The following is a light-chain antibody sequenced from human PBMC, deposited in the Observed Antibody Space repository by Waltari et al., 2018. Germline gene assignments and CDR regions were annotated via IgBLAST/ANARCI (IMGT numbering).Light chain of an antibody. V-gene: IGLV8-61*01. CDR2: STK. CDR1: SASVSTNHY. CDR3: LMYMGGGISV. J-gene: IGLJ3*02. Sequence: QTVVTQEPSFSVSPGGTVTLTCGLSSASVSTNHYPSWYQQTPGQAPRTLIYSTKSRASGVPGRFSGSILGNKAALTITGAQTDDEADYYCLMYMGGGISVFGGGAKLTVL.